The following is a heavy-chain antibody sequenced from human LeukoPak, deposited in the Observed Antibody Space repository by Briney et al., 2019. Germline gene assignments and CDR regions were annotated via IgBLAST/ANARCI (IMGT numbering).Heavy chain of an antibody. CDR2: IYTSGST. D-gene: IGHD4-23*01. Sequence: SETLSLTCTVSGGSISSSSYYWSWIRQPAGKGLEWIGRIYTSGSTNYNPSLKSRVTISVDTSKNQFSLKLSSVTAADTAVYYCARRWRSWFDPWGQGTLVTVSS. V-gene: IGHV4-61*02. CDR3: ARRWRSWFDP. J-gene: IGHJ5*02. CDR1: GGSISSSSYY.